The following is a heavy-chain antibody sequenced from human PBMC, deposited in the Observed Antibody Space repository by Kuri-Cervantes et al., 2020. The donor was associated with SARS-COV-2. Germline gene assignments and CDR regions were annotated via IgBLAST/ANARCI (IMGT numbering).Heavy chain of an antibody. D-gene: IGHD3-10*01. V-gene: IGHV4-61*01. CDR2: SYYRGST. J-gene: IGHJ6*02. CDR3: ARDPGRITMVRGGATGYYYGMDV. CDR1: GYYISSGYY. Sequence: SQTLSLTCAVSGYYISSGYYWGWIRQPPGKGLEWIGYSYYRGSTNYNPSLNSRVTISVDTSKNQFSLKLSSVTAADTAVYYCARDPGRITMVRGGATGYYYGMDVWGQGTTVTVSS.